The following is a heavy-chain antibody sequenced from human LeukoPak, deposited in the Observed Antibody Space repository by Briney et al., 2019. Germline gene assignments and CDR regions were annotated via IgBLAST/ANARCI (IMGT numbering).Heavy chain of an antibody. Sequence: KPGGSLRLSCAASRFTFSNFAMSWVRQAPGKGLEWVSAISGSGGSTYYADSVKGRFTISRDNSKNALYLQMNSLRAEDTAVYYCTTGKRFLEWYGAFDIWGQGTMVTVSS. CDR1: RFTFSNFA. CDR2: ISGSGGST. J-gene: IGHJ3*02. D-gene: IGHD3-3*01. V-gene: IGHV3-23*01. CDR3: TTGKRFLEWYGAFDI.